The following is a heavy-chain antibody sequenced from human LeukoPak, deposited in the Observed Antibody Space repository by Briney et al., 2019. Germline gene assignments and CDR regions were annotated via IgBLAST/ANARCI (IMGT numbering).Heavy chain of an antibody. CDR3: AKRGADSGCNSALVAFDI. Sequence: GGSLILSCAASGTTFSTYWMHCVRQAPGKVLMWVSRISPDGSTTLYADSVKGLFTISRDNAKNTLYLQMNSLRAEDTAVYYCAKRGADSGCNSALVAFDICGQGTMVTVSS. V-gene: IGHV3-74*03. CDR2: ISPDGSTT. J-gene: IGHJ3*02. CDR1: GTTFSTYW. D-gene: IGHD4-23*01.